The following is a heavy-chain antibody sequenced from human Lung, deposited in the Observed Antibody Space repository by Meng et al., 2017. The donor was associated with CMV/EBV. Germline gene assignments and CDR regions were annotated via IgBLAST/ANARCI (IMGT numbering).Heavy chain of an antibody. Sequence: QVQLQQSGPGLGKPSQTLSLTVAISGDIVSSNSAAWHWIRQSPSRGLEWLGRTYYRSKWYHEYAVSVKSRITISPDTPKNQFSLQLNSMTPEDTAVYYCARGINGGCGDWGQGTLVTVSS. J-gene: IGHJ4*02. CDR1: GDIVSSNSAA. CDR3: ARGINGGCGD. V-gene: IGHV6-1*01. CDR2: TYYRSKWYH. D-gene: IGHD4-23*01.